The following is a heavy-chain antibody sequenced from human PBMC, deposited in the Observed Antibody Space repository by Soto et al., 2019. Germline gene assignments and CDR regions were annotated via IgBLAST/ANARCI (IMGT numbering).Heavy chain of an antibody. Sequence: PSETLSLTGTVSGGYIRSSFYFWSWIRQPPGRGLEWIGSIHSSRSDYDNPSLQSRFTISVDTSRNQFSLKLSSVTAADTAVYYCARLACRKCENSPSQYWGQGFPVTVSS. CDR1: GGYIRSSFYF. CDR2: IHSSRSD. J-gene: IGHJ4*02. V-gene: IGHV4-39*01. CDR3: ARLACRKCENSPSQY.